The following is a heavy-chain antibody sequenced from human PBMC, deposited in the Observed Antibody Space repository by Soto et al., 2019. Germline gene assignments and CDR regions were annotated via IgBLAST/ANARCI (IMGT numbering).Heavy chain of an antibody. J-gene: IGHJ6*02. CDR1: GFTFSSYG. V-gene: IGHV3-33*01. Sequence: GGSLRLSCAASGFTFSSYGMHWVRQAPGKGLEWVAVIWYDGSNKYYADSVKGRFTISRDNSKNTLYLQMNSLRAEVTAVYYCARDLGGSGSWYYGMDVWGQGTTVTVSS. D-gene: IGHD3-10*01. CDR3: ARDLGGSGSWYYGMDV. CDR2: IWYDGSNK.